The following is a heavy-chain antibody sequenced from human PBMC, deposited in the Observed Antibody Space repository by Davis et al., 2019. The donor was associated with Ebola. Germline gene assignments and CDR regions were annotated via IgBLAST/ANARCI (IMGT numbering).Heavy chain of an antibody. CDR1: GFTFSSYG. D-gene: IGHD6-6*01. J-gene: IGHJ3*02. Sequence: PGGSLRLSCAASGFTFSSYGMHWVRQAPGKGLEWVAVISYDGSNKYYADSVKGRFTISRDNAKNSLYLQMNSLRDEDTAVYYCARDSSIAARQSDAFDIWGQGTMVTVSS. CDR2: ISYDGSNK. V-gene: IGHV3-30*03. CDR3: ARDSSIAARQSDAFDI.